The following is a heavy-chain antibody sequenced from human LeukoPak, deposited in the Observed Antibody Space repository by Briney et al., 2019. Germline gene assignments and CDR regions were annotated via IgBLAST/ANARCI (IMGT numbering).Heavy chain of an antibody. J-gene: IGHJ4*02. D-gene: IGHD6-13*01. CDR2: IYYSGST. CDR3: ASGSSSSWYKYYFDY. V-gene: IGHV4-59*08. Sequence: PSETLSLTCTVSGGSISSYYWSWIRQPSGKGLEWIWYIYYSGSTNYNPSLKSRVTISVDTSKNQFSLKLSSVTAADTAVYYCASGSSSSWYKYYFDYWGQGTLVTVSS. CDR1: GGSISSYY.